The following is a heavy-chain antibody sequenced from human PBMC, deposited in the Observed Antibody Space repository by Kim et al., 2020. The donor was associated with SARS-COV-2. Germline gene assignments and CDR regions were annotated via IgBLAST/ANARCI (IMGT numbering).Heavy chain of an antibody. CDR2: ISGYNGKT. CDR1: GYNFLHYG. Sequence: ASVKVSCKASGYNFLHYGLSWVRQAPGQGLEWMGWISGYNGKTDSAQKFQDRLIMTRDTSTTTVYMELKSLTYDDTALYFCTRDSRPSETEWDAFDLWGQGTLVTVSS. D-gene: IGHD2-8*01. J-gene: IGHJ3*01. V-gene: IGHV1-18*01. CDR3: TRDSRPSETEWDAFDL.